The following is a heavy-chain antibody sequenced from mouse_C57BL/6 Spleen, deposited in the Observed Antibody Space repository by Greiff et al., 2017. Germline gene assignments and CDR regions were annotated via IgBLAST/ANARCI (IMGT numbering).Heavy chain of an antibody. CDR2: IDPTSGVT. V-gene: IGHV1-72*01. D-gene: IGHD1-1*01. J-gene: IGHJ2*01. CDR3: ARRGISTVEAVDY. CDR1: GYTFTSYW. Sequence: VQLQQPGAELVKPGASVKLSCKASGYTFTSYWMHWVKQRPGRGLEWIGRIDPTSGVTKYNEKFKSKATLTVDKASSTAYMQLSSLTSEDSAVYDCARRGISTVEAVDYWGQGTTLTVSS.